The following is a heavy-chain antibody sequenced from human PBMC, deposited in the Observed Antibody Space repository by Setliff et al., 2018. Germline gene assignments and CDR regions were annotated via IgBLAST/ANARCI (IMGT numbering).Heavy chain of an antibody. CDR3: ARGLIVLPGPSGDMGYFDY. D-gene: IGHD2-8*01. CDR1: GGTFSSYA. J-gene: IGHJ4*02. V-gene: IGHV1-69*13. CDR2: IIPIFGTA. Sequence: SVKVSCKASGGTFSSYAITWVRQAPGQGLEWMGGIIPIFGTAKYAQKFQGRVTITADQSTRTAYMELSILRSEDTAVYYCARGLIVLPGPSGDMGYFDYCGQGTLVTVSS.